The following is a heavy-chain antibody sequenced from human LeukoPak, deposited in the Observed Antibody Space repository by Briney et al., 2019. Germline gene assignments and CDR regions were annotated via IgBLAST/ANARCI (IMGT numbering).Heavy chain of an antibody. Sequence: SETLSLTCAVYGGTFSGYYWSWIRQPPGKGLEWIGEINHSGSTNYNPSLKSRVTISVDTSKNQFSLKLSSVTAADTAVYYCARDGTYGSGSYPSDAFDIWGQGTMVTVSS. CDR3: ARDGTYGSGSYPSDAFDI. CDR2: INHSGST. D-gene: IGHD3-10*01. V-gene: IGHV4-34*01. J-gene: IGHJ3*02. CDR1: GGTFSGYY.